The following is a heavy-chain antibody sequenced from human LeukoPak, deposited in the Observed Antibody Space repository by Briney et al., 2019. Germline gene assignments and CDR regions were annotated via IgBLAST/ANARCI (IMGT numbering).Heavy chain of an antibody. Sequence: GASVTVSCKASGYTFTSYGISWVRQAPGQGLEWMGWISAYNGNTNYAQKLQGRVTMTTDTSTSTAYMELRSLRSDDTAVYYCARVRLGVRGVPSFNWFDPWGQGTLVTVSS. V-gene: IGHV1-18*01. J-gene: IGHJ5*02. CDR2: ISAYNGNT. CDR3: ARVRLGVRGVPSFNWFDP. D-gene: IGHD3-10*01. CDR1: GYTFTSYG.